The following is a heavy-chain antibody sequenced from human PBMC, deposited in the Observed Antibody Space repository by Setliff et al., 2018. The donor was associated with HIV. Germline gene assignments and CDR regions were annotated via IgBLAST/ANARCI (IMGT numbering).Heavy chain of an antibody. D-gene: IGHD3-22*01. J-gene: IGHJ5*02. V-gene: IGHV3-23*01. CDR2: ISGSGGST. Sequence: GGSLRLSCAASGFTFSSYAMSWVRQAPGKGLEWVSAISGSGGSTYYADSVKSRFTISRDNSKNSLYLQMNSLRAEDTAVYYCARDHRPYFYDKAWFDPWGQGTLVTVSS. CDR1: GFTFSSYA. CDR3: ARDHRPYFYDKAWFDP.